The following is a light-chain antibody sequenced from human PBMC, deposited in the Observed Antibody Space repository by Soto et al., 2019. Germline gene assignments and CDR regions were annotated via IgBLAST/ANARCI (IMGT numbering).Light chain of an antibody. J-gene: IGLJ2*01. CDR2: DVS. Sequence: QSALTQPRSVSGSPGQSVTISCTGTSSDVGGYNYVSWYQQHPGKAPKLMIYDVSKRPSGVPDRFSGSKSGNTASLTISGLQAEDEADYYCSSYTTSQTIIFGGGTKLTVL. CDR3: SSYTTSQTII. CDR1: SSDVGGYNY. V-gene: IGLV2-11*01.